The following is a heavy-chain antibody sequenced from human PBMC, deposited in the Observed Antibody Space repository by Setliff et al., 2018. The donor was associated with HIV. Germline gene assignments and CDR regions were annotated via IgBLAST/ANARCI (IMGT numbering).Heavy chain of an antibody. CDR3: VRVAGFSSSWFGY. J-gene: IGHJ5*01. Sequence: GGSLRLSCAASGFTFSYYWMHWVRQAPGKGLEWVARINSDGSTVEHAGAVKGRLTISRDNARNTLYLEMNSLRVEDAVMYYCVRVAGFSSSWFGYWGQGTLVTVSS. V-gene: IGHV3-74*03. CDR1: GFTFSYYW. CDR2: INSDGSTV. D-gene: IGHD6-13*01.